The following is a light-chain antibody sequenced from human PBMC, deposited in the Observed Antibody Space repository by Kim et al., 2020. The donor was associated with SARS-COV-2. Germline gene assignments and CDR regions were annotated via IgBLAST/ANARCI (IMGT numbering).Light chain of an antibody. CDR1: SSNIGSNT. V-gene: IGLV1-44*01. CDR2: SND. CDR3: AAWDDSLNGWV. J-gene: IGLJ3*02. Sequence: QSVLTQPPAASGTPGQRVTISCSGRSSNIGSNTVNWYQQFPRTAPKLLIHSNDQRPSGVPDRFSGSKSGTSASLAISGLQSEDEADYYCAAWDDSLNGWVFGGGTKLTVL.